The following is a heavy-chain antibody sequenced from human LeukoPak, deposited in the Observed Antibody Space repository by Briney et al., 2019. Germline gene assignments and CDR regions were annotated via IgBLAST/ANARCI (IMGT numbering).Heavy chain of an antibody. Sequence: GGSLRLSCAASGFTFSSYAMSWVRQAPGKGLEWVSAISGSGGSTYYADSVKGRLTSSRDNSKNTLYLQMNSLRAEDTAVYYCAKSVALLWFGELFPHDYWGQGTLVTVSS. CDR1: GFTFSSYA. CDR3: AKSVALLWFGELFPHDY. CDR2: ISGSGGST. J-gene: IGHJ4*02. V-gene: IGHV3-23*01. D-gene: IGHD3-10*01.